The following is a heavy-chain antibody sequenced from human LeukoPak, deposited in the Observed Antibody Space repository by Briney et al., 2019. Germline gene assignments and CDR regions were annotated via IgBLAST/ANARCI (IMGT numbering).Heavy chain of an antibody. CDR2: IYTTGTA. V-gene: IGHV4-4*07. CDR3: ARRSGSGDYYFDY. CDR1: GGSIGPYY. D-gene: IGHD3-10*01. J-gene: IGHJ4*02. Sequence: SETLSLTCIISGGSIGPYYWSWIRQAAGKGPEWIGRIYTTGTADYNPSLKGRVFLSVDTSKNQFSLKLSSVTAADTAVYYCARRSGSGDYYFDYWGQGTLVTVSS.